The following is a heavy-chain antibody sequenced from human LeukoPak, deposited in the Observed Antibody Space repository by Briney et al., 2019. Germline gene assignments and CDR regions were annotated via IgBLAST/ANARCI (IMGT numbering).Heavy chain of an antibody. Sequence: GGSLRLSCAASGFTFDGYAMHWVRQAPGKGLEWVSGISWDIGAIGYADSVKGRFTISRDNAKNSLYLQMDSLRAEDTALYYCAKDYGGNHWFDYWGQGTLVTVSS. CDR1: GFTFDGYA. J-gene: IGHJ4*02. CDR3: AKDYGGNHWFDY. D-gene: IGHD4-23*01. V-gene: IGHV3-9*01. CDR2: ISWDIGAI.